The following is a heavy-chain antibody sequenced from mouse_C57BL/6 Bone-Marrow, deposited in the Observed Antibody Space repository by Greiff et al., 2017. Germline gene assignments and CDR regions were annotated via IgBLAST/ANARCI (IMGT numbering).Heavy chain of an antibody. Sequence: EVQLVESGAGLVKPGGSLKLSCAASGFTFSSYAMPWVRQTPAKRLEWVAYISSGGGYIYYADTVKGRFTISRDNAKNTLYLQMSSLKSEDTAMYYCTRSDTRTYCYSMDYWGQGTSVTVSS. J-gene: IGHJ4*01. D-gene: IGHD1-1*01. CDR3: TRSDTRTYCYSMDY. CDR2: ISSGGGYI. CDR1: GFTFSSYA. V-gene: IGHV5-9-1*02.